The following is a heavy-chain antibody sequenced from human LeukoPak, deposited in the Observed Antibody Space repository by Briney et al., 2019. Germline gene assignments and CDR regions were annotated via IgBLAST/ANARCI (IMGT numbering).Heavy chain of an antibody. CDR3: AREEWAAARVYWFDP. D-gene: IGHD6-13*01. Sequence: ASVKVSCKASGYTFTGYYMHWVRQAPGQGLEWMGWINPNSGGTNYAQKFQVRVTMTRDTSISTAFMELSRLRSDDTAVYYCAREEWAAARVYWFDPWGQGTLVTVSS. V-gene: IGHV1-2*02. CDR2: INPNSGGT. J-gene: IGHJ5*02. CDR1: GYTFTGYY.